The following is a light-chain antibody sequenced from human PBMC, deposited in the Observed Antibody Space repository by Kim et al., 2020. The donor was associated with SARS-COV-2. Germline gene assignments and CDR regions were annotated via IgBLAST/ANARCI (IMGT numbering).Light chain of an antibody. V-gene: IGKV1-27*01. J-gene: IGKJ4*01. CDR1: QGISNY. CDR2: AAS. CDR3: QKYDSAPPLT. Sequence: SVGDRVTITCRASQGISNYLAWYQQKPGKVPKLLIYAASTLQSGVPSRFSGSGSGTDFTLTISSLQPEDVATYYCQKYDSAPPLTFGGGTKVDIK.